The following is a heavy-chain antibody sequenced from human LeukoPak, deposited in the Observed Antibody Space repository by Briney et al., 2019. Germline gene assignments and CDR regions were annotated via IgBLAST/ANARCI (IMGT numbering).Heavy chain of an antibody. J-gene: IGHJ4*02. CDR2: IKGGGGDP. Sequence: PTGGSLRLSCAASGFTFSTYAMGWVRQAPGKGLEWVSSIKGGGGDPFYADSVKGRFTISRDNSKNTLFLQLNSLRAEDSAVYYCARGGHDFNPFYWWGQGTLVTVSS. CDR3: ARGGHDFNPFYW. D-gene: IGHD2-21*02. CDR1: GFTFSTYA. V-gene: IGHV3-23*01.